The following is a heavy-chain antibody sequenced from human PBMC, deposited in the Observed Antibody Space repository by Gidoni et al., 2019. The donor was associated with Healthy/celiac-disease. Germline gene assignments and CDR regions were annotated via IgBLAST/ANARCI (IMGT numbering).Heavy chain of an antibody. Sequence: EVQLVESGGGLVQPGGSLRLSCAASGFTLRSYWMPWVRQAPGKGLVWVSRINSDGSSTSYADSVKGRFTISRDNAKNTLYLQMNSLRAEDTAVYYCARAPSAYCGGDCYDYGMDVWGQGTTVTVSS. CDR1: GFTLRSYW. J-gene: IGHJ6*02. V-gene: IGHV3-74*01. CDR2: INSDGSST. CDR3: ARAPSAYCGGDCYDYGMDV. D-gene: IGHD2-21*02.